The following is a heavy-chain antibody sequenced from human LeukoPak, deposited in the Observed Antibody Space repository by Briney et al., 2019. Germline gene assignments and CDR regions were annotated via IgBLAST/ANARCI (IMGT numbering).Heavy chain of an antibody. CDR3: ARDVDTAMTFDY. V-gene: IGHV3-30-3*01. CDR2: ISYDGSNK. Sequence: GGSLRLSCAASGFTFSSYATHWVRQAPGKGLEWVAVISYDGSNKYYADSVKGRFTISRDNSKNTLYLQMNSLRAEDTAVYYCARDVDTAMTFDYWGQGTLVTVSS. CDR1: GFTFSSYA. J-gene: IGHJ4*02. D-gene: IGHD5-18*01.